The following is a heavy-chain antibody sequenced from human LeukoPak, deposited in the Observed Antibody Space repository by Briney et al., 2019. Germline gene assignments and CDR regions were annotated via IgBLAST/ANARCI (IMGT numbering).Heavy chain of an antibody. J-gene: IGHJ3*02. D-gene: IGHD1-26*01. CDR1: GFTVSSNY. CDR2: IYSGGSGGST. V-gene: IGHV3-53*01. Sequence: GSLRLSCAASGFTVSSNYMSWVGQAPGKGLEWVSVIYSGGSGGSTYYADSVKGRFTISRDNSKNTLYLQMNSLRAADTAVYYCARDSGSYYDAFDIWGQGTMVTVSS. CDR3: ARDSGSYYDAFDI.